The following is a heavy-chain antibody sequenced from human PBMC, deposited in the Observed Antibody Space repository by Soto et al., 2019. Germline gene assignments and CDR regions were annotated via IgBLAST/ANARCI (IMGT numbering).Heavy chain of an antibody. V-gene: IGHV4-34*01. D-gene: IGHD6-25*01. J-gene: IGHJ6*02. CDR2: IDHRGST. Sequence: SETLSLTCAVYGGSFAGYYWSWIRQPPGKGLEWIGEIDHRGSTNYNPSPKSRVTLSVDTSKNQFSLNLNSVTAAATAVYYCARGSRVKIPAASGRDYYYHGLDVWGQGTAVT. CDR3: ARGSRVKIPAASGRDYYYHGLDV. CDR1: GGSFAGYY.